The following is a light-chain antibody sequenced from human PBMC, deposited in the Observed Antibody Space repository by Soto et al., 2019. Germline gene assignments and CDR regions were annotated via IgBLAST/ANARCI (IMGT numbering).Light chain of an antibody. CDR2: GAS. CDR3: QQYNNWPPYT. CDR1: QSVSSN. J-gene: IGKJ2*01. Sequence: EIVMTQSPATLSVSPGERATLSCRASQSVSSNLAWYQQKPGHAPRLLIYGASTRATGIPARFSGSGSGTEFTLNISSLQSEDFAVYYCQQYNNWPPYTFGQGTQLEIK. V-gene: IGKV3-15*01.